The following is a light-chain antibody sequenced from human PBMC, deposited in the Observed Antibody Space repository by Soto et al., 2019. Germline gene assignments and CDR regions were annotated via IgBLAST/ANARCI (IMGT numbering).Light chain of an antibody. CDR2: DAS. J-gene: IGKJ5*01. CDR1: QGISSA. CDR3: QQFNSYPL. V-gene: IGKV1-13*02. Sequence: IQLTQSPSSLSASVGDRVTITCRASQGISSALAWYQQKPRKAPKLLIYDASSLASGVPSRFRGSGSGTDFTLTISSLQPEDFATYYCQQFNSYPLFGQGTRLEIK.